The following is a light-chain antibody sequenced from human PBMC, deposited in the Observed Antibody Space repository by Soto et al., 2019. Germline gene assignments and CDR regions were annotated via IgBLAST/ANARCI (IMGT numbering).Light chain of an antibody. J-gene: IGKJ5*01. Sequence: ILLTKSPATLSLSPGERAPLPWRASQSVSSYLAWYQQKPGQAPRLLLYEASNRATGSPARCSGSGSGTDLTLTISSLEPEDFAAYYCQQRSNSGLPTFGQGTRLEI. CDR1: QSVSSY. CDR2: EAS. CDR3: QQRSNSGLPT. V-gene: IGKV3-11*01.